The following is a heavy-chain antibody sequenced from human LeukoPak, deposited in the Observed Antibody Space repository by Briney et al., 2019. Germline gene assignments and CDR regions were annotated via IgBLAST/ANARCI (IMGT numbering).Heavy chain of an antibody. J-gene: IGHJ6*02. D-gene: IGHD3-10*01. CDR3: ITDPLWFGELLVYYYGMDV. V-gene: IGHV3-15*01. Sequence: GGSLRLSCAASGFTFSNAWMSWVRQAPGKGLEWVGRIKSKTDGGTTDYAAPVKGRFTISRDDSKNTLYLQMNSLKTEDTAVYYCITDPLWFGELLVYYYGMDVWGQGTTVTVSS. CDR2: IKSKTDGGTT. CDR1: GFTFSNAW.